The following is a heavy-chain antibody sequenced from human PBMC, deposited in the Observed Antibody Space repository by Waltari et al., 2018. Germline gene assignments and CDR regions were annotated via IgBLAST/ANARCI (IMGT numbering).Heavy chain of an antibody. Sequence: QVQLQESGPGLVKPSATLSLTCTVSGGSISSYYWTWIRQPPGKGLEWIGYIYYSGSTNYNPSLKSRVTISVDTSKNQFSLKLSSVTAADTAVYYCARSGRGYSYGSYYFDYWGQGTLVTVSS. CDR2: IYYSGST. CDR1: GGSISSYY. CDR3: ARSGRGYSYGSYYFDY. D-gene: IGHD5-18*01. V-gene: IGHV4-59*01. J-gene: IGHJ4*02.